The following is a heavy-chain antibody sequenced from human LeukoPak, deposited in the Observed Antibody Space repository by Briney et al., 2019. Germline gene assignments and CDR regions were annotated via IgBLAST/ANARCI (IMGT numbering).Heavy chain of an antibody. Sequence: GGSLRLSCAASGFTFSSYGMHWVSQAPGKGLEWVAVISYDGSNKYYADSVKGRFTISRDNSKNTLYLQMNSLRAEDTAVYYCAKGTAAGTVLNWGQGTLVTVSS. CDR2: ISYDGSNK. CDR1: GFTFSSYG. V-gene: IGHV3-30*18. J-gene: IGHJ4*02. D-gene: IGHD6-13*01. CDR3: AKGTAAGTVLN.